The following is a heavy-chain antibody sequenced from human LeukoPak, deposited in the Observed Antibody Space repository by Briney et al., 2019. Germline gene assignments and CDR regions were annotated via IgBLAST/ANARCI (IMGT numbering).Heavy chain of an antibody. CDR3: ARHPSGYSSGWHLGWFDP. Sequence: ASVKVSCKASGYTFTSYDINWVRQATGQGLEWMGWMNPNSGNTGYAQKFQGRVTMTRNTSISTAYMELSSLRSEVTAVYYCARHPSGYSSGWHLGWFDPWGQGTLVTVSS. CDR1: GYTFTSYD. V-gene: IGHV1-8*01. CDR2: MNPNSGNT. J-gene: IGHJ5*02. D-gene: IGHD6-19*01.